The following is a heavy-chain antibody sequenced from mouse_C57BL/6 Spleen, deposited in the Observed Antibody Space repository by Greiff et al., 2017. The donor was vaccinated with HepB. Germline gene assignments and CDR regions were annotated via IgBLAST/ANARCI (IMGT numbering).Heavy chain of an antibody. CDR2: ISSGSSTI. CDR1: GFTFSDYG. CDR3: ARTSNWAFAY. D-gene: IGHD4-1*01. J-gene: IGHJ3*01. Sequence: DVKLVESGGGLVKPGGSLKLSCAASGFTFSDYGMHWVRQAPEKGLEWVAYISSGSSTIYYADTVKGRFTISRDNAKNTLFLQMTSLRSEDTAMYYCARTSNWAFAYWGQGTLVTVSA. V-gene: IGHV5-17*01.